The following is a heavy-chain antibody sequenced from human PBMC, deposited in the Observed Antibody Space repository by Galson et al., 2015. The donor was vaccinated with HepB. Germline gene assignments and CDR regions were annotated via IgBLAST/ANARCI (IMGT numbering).Heavy chain of an antibody. D-gene: IGHD2-2*01. CDR1: GFTFSSYG. V-gene: IGHV3-30*18. CDR2: ISYDGSNK. J-gene: IGHJ4*02. CDR3: AKEGEVWDIVVVPAAHFDY. Sequence: SLRLSCAASGFTFSSYGMHWVRQAPGKGLEWVAVISYDGSNKYYADSVKGRFTISRDNSKNTLYLQMNSLRAEDTAVYYCAKEGEVWDIVVVPAAHFDYWGQGTLVTVSS.